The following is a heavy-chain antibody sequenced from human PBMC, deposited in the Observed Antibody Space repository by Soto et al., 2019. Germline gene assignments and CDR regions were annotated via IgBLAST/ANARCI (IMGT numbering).Heavy chain of an antibody. CDR1: GGTFSSYA. Sequence: QVPLVQSGAEVKKPGSSVTVSCKASGGTFSSYAIHWVRQAPGQGLEWMGGIIPTYGPAKYAQRFQGRVTITADESTTTVYMELTSLTSQDTAVYYSARVTSMVRGVIDNWFDPWGHGTLVTVSS. CDR3: ARVTSMVRGVIDNWFDP. J-gene: IGHJ5*02. D-gene: IGHD3-10*01. V-gene: IGHV1-69*01. CDR2: IIPTYGPA.